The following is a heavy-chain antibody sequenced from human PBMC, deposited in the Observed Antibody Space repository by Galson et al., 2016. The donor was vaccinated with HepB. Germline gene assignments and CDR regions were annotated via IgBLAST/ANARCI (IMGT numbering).Heavy chain of an antibody. Sequence: CAISGDSVSSNSVAWNWIRQSPSRGPEWLGRTFYRSTWENHYAGSVKDRITISPDTSRNQFSLHLNSVTPEDTAVYYCARAVMLGRGMDVWGQGTTVTVSS. CDR2: TFYRSTWEN. J-gene: IGHJ6*02. CDR3: ARAVMLGRGMDV. V-gene: IGHV6-1*01. CDR1: GDSVSSNSVA. D-gene: IGHD3-10*01.